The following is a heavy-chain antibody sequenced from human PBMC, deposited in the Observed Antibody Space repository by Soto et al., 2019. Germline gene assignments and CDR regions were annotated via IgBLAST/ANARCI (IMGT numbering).Heavy chain of an antibody. D-gene: IGHD3-10*01. CDR1: GDSFSSYS. J-gene: IGHJ4*02. CDR2: VYNSGST. CDR3: TGDYGSGSYRFDY. Sequence: SEILSLTCTVPGDSFSSYSWSWIRQPPGKGLEWIGYVYNSGSTTYNPSLKSRLTMSVDTSRNQISLKLSSVTAADTAIYYCTGDYGSGSYRFDYWGRGTLVTVSS. V-gene: IGHV4-59*01.